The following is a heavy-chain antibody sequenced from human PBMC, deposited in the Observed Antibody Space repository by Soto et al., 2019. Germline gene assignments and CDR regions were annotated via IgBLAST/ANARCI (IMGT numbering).Heavy chain of an antibody. V-gene: IGHV4-34*01. J-gene: IGHJ4*02. Sequence: SETLSLTCAVYGGSFSGYYWSWIRQPPGKGLEWIGEINHSGSTNYNPSLKSRVTISVDTSKNQFSLKLNSVTPEDTAVYYCARGDQGFDYWGQGTLVTVSS. CDR2: INHSGST. CDR1: GGSFSGYY. CDR3: ARGDQGFDY.